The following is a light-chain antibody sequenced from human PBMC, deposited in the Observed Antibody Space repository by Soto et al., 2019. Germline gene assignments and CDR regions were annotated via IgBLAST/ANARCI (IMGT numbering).Light chain of an antibody. V-gene: IGLV2-14*01. Sequence: QSALTQPASVSGSPGQSITISCTGTSSDIGGYDFVSWYQHHPGKAPKLVIYEVSNRPSGVSNRFSASKSGNTASLTISGLQAEDEADYYCSSFTRSTTLVFGGGTKLTVL. CDR3: SSFTRSTTLV. J-gene: IGLJ3*02. CDR2: EVS. CDR1: SSDIGGYDF.